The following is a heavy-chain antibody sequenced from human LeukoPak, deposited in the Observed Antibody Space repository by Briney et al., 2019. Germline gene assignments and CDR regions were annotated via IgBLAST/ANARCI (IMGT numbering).Heavy chain of an antibody. CDR2: IYYSGST. J-gene: IGHJ3*02. V-gene: IGHV4-30-4*01. D-gene: IGHD6-13*01. CDR3: ARSGIPRTSPRDSSSWDDAFDI. Sequence: SQTLSLTCTVSGASISSGDYLWSWIRQPPGMGLEWIGIIYYSGSTNYNASLKSRVTISIDTSKNQFSLNLSTVTAADTAVYYCARSGIPRTSPRDSSSWDDAFDIWGQGTMVTVSS. CDR1: GASISSGDYL.